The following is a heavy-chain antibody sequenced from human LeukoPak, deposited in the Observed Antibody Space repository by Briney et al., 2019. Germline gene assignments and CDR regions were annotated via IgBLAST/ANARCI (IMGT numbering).Heavy chain of an antibody. J-gene: IGHJ4*02. CDR2: ISGSGGTT. D-gene: IGHD4-23*01. CDR3: AKDRWELDS. Sequence: GGSLRLSCAASGFTFSRYAMSWVRQAPGKGLEWFSAISGSGGTTYYADSVKGRFTISRDNSKNTLYLQMNSLRAEDTAVYYCAKDRWELDSWGQGTLVTVSS. V-gene: IGHV3-23*01. CDR1: GFTFSRYA.